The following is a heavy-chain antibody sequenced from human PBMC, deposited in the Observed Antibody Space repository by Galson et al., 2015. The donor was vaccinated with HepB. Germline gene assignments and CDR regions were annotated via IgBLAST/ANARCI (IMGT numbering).Heavy chain of an antibody. CDR1: GYTFTSYA. CDR2: INAGNGNT. D-gene: IGHD6-6*01. Sequence: SVKVSCKASGYTFTSYAMHWVRQAPGQRLEWMGWINAGNGNTKYSLTFQGRVTITRDTSESTAYMELSSLRSEDTAVYYCARRSIAALTADYWGQGTLVTISS. J-gene: IGHJ4*02. V-gene: IGHV1-3*01. CDR3: ARRSIAALTADY.